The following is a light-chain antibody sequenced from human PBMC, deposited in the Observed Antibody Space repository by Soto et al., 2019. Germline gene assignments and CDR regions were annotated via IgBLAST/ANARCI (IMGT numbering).Light chain of an antibody. V-gene: IGLV8-61*01. J-gene: IGLJ3*02. CDR1: SGSVSASNY. Sequence: QTVVTQEPSFSVSPGGTVTLTCGLSSGSVSASNYPSWYQQTPGQAPRTLIYSTNTRFSGVPDRFSWSILGNKAALTITGAQADDESDYDCVLYMGSGIEVFGGGTKVTVL. CDR2: STN. CDR3: VLYMGSGIEV.